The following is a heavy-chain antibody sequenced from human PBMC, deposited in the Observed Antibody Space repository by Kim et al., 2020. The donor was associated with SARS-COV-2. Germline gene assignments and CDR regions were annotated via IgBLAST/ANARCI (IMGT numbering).Heavy chain of an antibody. CDR2: IFTTGGNT. J-gene: IGHJ4*02. Sequence: SETLSLTCTVSGASISNYYWTWIRQPAGKGLEWIGRIFTTGGNTHDHPSLKRRVTMSVNTSKNPFPLMLSSVTAADTAVYYSARDLLRGGLLWGQGTLFTVPA. V-gene: IGHV4-4*07. CDR3: ARDLLRGGLL. D-gene: IGHD1-26*01. CDR1: GASISNYY.